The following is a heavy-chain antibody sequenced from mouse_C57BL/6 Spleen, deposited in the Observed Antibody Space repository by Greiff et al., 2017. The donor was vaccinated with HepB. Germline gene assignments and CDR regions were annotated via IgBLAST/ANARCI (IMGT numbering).Heavy chain of an antibody. CDR3: TSNYYGSSPFAY. CDR2: IDPENGDT. Sequence: EVQLQQSGAELVRPGASVKLSCTASGFNIKDDYMHWVKQRPEQGLEWIGWIDPENGDTEYASKFQGKATITADTSSNTAYLQLSSLTSEDTAVYYCTSNYYGSSPFAYWGRGTLVTVSA. CDR1: GFNIKDDY. J-gene: IGHJ3*01. V-gene: IGHV14-4*01. D-gene: IGHD1-1*01.